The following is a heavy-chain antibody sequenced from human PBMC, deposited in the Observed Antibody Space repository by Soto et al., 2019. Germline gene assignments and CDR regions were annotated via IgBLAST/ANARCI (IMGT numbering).Heavy chain of an antibody. J-gene: IGHJ4*02. Sequence: QVQLVESGGGVVQPGRSLRLSCAASGFTFSSYGMHWVRRAPGKGLEWVAVISYDGSNKYYADSVKGRFTISRDNSKNTLYLQMNSLRAEDTAVYYCAKAISVYYYDSSGYLHWGQGTLVTVSS. D-gene: IGHD3-22*01. CDR2: ISYDGSNK. CDR1: GFTFSSYG. V-gene: IGHV3-30*18. CDR3: AKAISVYYYDSSGYLH.